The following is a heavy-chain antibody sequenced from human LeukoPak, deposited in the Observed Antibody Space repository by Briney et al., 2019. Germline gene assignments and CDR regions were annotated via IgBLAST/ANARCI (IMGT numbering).Heavy chain of an antibody. CDR2: IYCSRST. J-gene: IGHJ4*02. Sequence: SETLSLTCTVSGGSISSSIYYWVWIRQPPGKGLAWIGSIYCSRSTFYYPSLKIRVTISVDTSKHRLSLKLRCVTAADTAVYYCARHRYSGTYSDDWGQAPTVTV. CDR3: ARHRYSGTYSDD. V-gene: IGHV4-39*01. CDR1: GGSISSSIYY. D-gene: IGHD1-26*01.